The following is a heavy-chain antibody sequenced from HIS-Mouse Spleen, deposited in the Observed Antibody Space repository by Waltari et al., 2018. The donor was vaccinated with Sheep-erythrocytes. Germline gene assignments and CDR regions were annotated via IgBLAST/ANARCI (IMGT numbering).Heavy chain of an antibody. CDR3: ARGAYSSSWYPFQH. D-gene: IGHD6-13*01. CDR1: GFTFSSYA. Sequence: QVQLVESWGGVVQPGRSLRLSCAASGFTFSSYAMHWVRQAPGKGLEWVAVISYDGSNKYYADSVKGRFTISRDNSKNTLYLQMNSLRAEDTAVYYCARGAYSSSWYPFQHWGQGTLVTVSS. CDR2: ISYDGSNK. J-gene: IGHJ1*01. V-gene: IGHV3-30-3*01.